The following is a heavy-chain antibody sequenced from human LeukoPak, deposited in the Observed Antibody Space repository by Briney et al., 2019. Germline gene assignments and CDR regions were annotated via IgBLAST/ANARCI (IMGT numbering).Heavy chain of an antibody. Sequence: GEPLKISCKGSGYSFPSYWIGWVRQMPGKGLEWMGVIYPGDSDTRYSPSFQGQVTISADKSISTAYLQWSSLKASDTAMYYCARQFSGSSPYFDHWGQGTLVTVSS. CDR1: GYSFPSYW. J-gene: IGHJ4*02. D-gene: IGHD1-26*01. CDR2: IYPGDSDT. CDR3: ARQFSGSSPYFDH. V-gene: IGHV5-51*01.